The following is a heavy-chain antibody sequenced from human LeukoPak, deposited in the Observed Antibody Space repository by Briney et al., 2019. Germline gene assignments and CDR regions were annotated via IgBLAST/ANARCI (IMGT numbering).Heavy chain of an antibody. V-gene: IGHV3-23*01. Sequence: GGSLRLSCEASGFTFSSYAMSWVRQATGKGLEWVSGMSGSGGSTYYADSVKGRFTISRDNSKNTLYLQMNSLRAEDTAVYYCAKKYSTGLDPWGQGTLVTVSS. CDR2: MSGSGGST. CDR3: AKKYSTGLDP. J-gene: IGHJ5*02. CDR1: GFTFSSYA. D-gene: IGHD1-26*01.